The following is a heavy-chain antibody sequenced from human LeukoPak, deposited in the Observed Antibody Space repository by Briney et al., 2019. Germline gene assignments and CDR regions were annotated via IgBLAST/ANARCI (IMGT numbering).Heavy chain of an antibody. CDR1: GFTFSSYG. Sequence: GGSLRLSCAASGFTFSSYGMHWVRQAPGKGLEWVALIRYDGSNKYYADSVKGRFTISRDNSKNTLYLQMNSLRAEDTAVYYCAKDPGYYDFWSGYYSSHPFDYWGQGTLVTVSS. CDR2: IRYDGSNK. V-gene: IGHV3-30*02. J-gene: IGHJ4*02. CDR3: AKDPGYYDFWSGYYSSHPFDY. D-gene: IGHD3-3*01.